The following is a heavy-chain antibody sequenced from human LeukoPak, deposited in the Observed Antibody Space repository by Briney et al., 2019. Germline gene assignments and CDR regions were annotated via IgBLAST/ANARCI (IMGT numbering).Heavy chain of an antibody. V-gene: IGHV5-51*01. CDR3: ARKFRSCYYALCYYYGMDV. CDR1: GYSFTSYW. Sequence: GESLKIPCKGSGYSFTSYWIGWVRQMLGKGLEWMGIIYPGDSDTRYSPSFQGQVTISADKSISTAYLQWSSLKASDTAMYYCARKFRSCYYALCYYYGMDVWGQGTTVTVSS. J-gene: IGHJ6*02. CDR2: IYPGDSDT. D-gene: IGHD2-21*02.